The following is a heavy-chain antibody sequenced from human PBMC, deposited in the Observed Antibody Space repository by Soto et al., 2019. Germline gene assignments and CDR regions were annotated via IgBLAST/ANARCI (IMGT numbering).Heavy chain of an antibody. Sequence: GGSLRLSCAASGFTFSSYGMHWVRQAPGKGLEWVAVISYDGSNKYYADSVKGRFTISRDNSKNTLYLQMNSLRAEDTAVYYCAKDQGEYSSSFDYWGQGTLVTVSS. J-gene: IGHJ4*02. CDR1: GFTFSSYG. CDR3: AKDQGEYSSSFDY. CDR2: ISYDGSNK. D-gene: IGHD6-6*01. V-gene: IGHV3-30*18.